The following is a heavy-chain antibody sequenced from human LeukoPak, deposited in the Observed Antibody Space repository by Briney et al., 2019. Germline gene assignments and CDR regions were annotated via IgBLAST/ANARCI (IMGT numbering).Heavy chain of an antibody. J-gene: IGHJ5*02. V-gene: IGHV3-30-3*01. D-gene: IGHD5-24*01. Sequence: GGSLRLSCAASGFTFSIYAMHWVRQAPGKGLEWVSSISYNGSTQYYADSVKGRFTISRDNSKNTLFVQMDSLRGEDTAVYYCARDPNAGERWLQSWGQGTLVTVSS. CDR2: ISYNGSTQ. CDR1: GFTFSIYA. CDR3: ARDPNAGERWLQS.